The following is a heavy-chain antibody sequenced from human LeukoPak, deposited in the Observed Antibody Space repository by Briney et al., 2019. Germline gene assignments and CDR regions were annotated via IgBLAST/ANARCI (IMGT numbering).Heavy chain of an antibody. J-gene: IGHJ4*02. CDR1: GFTFSSYG. CDR3: VPEETYSSGWFYFDS. CDR2: INGDGSTT. D-gene: IGHD6-19*01. Sequence: GGSLRLSCAASGFTFSSYGMHWVRQAPGRRLMWVSRINGDGSTTNYADSVKGRFTISRDNAKNTLYLQMSSLRAEDTAMYYCVPEETYSSGWFYFDSWGLGTLVTVSS. V-gene: IGHV3-74*01.